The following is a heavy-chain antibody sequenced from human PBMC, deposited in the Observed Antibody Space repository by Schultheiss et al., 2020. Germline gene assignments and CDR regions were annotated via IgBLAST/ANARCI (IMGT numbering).Heavy chain of an antibody. J-gene: IGHJ4*02. CDR3: AKGAVVIRGSGCFDY. V-gene: IGHV3-49*03. CDR1: GFTFDDYA. D-gene: IGHD4-23*01. Sequence: GGSLRLSCTVSGFTFDDYAVSWFRQAPGKGLEWVGFIRSKANGGTTEYAASVKGRFTISGDDSKRIAYLQMNSLKTEDTAVYYCAKGAVVIRGSGCFDYWGQGTLVTVSS. CDR2: IRSKANGGTT.